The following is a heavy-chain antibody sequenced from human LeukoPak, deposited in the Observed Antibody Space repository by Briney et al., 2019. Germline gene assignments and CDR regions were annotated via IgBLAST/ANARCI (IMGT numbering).Heavy chain of an antibody. Sequence: GGSLRLSCAVSGFTVSSNYVSWVRQAPGKGLEWVSIIYSGGSTYYADSVKGRFTISRDNSKNTLYLQMNSLRAEDTAVYYCAKGSGSWYYYYYMDVWGKGTTVTVSS. CDR2: IYSGGST. V-gene: IGHV3-66*01. J-gene: IGHJ6*03. CDR3: AKGSGSWYYYYYMDV. CDR1: GFTVSSNY. D-gene: IGHD6-13*01.